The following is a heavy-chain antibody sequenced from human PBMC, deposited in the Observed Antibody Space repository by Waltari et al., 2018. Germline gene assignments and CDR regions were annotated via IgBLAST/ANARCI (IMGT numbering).Heavy chain of an antibody. V-gene: IGHV4-59*01. CDR2: IFNGVAT. CDR1: GGSIARDY. D-gene: IGHD1-26*01. Sequence: QVQLQESGPRLVKPSATLSLTCTVSGGSIARDYWTWVRQTPGKGLEWVGYIFNGVATNYDPSLMRRFVISLDVANRQFSLNLMAVTAADTAVYFCTRSTASGEQIHFDYWGRGILVTVSS. CDR3: TRSTASGEQIHFDY. J-gene: IGHJ4*02.